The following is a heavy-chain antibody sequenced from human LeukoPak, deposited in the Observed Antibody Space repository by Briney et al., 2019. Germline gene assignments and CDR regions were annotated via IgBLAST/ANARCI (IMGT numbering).Heavy chain of an antibody. V-gene: IGHV1-18*01. CDR2: ISAYNGNT. CDR3: ARVPYCSSTSCYTPDY. CDR1: GYTFTSYG. D-gene: IGHD2-2*02. J-gene: IGHJ4*02. Sequence: ASVKVSCKASGYTFTSYGISWVRQAPGQGLEWMGWISAYNGNTNYAQKLQGRVTMTTDTSTSTAYMELRSLRSDDTAVYYCARVPYCSSTSCYTPDYWGQGTLVTVSS.